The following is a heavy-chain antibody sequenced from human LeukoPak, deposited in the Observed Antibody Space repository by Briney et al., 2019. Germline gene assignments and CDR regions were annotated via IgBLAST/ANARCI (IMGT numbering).Heavy chain of an antibody. V-gene: IGHV4-61*01. CDR1: GGSVSSGSYY. CDR3: ARPVSSSWRDAFDN. D-gene: IGHD6-13*01. J-gene: IGHJ3*02. CDR2: ICASGSA. Sequence: SETLSLTCTVSGGSVSSGSYYWSWIRQPPGKGLEWIGYICASGSANYNPSLKSRVTISVDTSKNQFSLSLTSVTAADTAVYYCARPVSSSWRDAFDNWGQGTMVTVSS.